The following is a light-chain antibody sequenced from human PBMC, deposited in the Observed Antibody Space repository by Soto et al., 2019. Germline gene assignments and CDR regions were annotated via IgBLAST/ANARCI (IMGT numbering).Light chain of an antibody. CDR2: DAS. CDR3: PPYGGSLT. Sequence: EIVLTQSPATLSLSPGERATLSCGASQSISSYLAWYQQKPGLAPRLLIYDASSRATGIPDRFSGSGSGREFGLTLRRLEPDGLAVYCCPPYGGSLTFGPGTQVDIK. V-gene: IGKV3D-20*01. CDR1: QSISSY. J-gene: IGKJ3*01.